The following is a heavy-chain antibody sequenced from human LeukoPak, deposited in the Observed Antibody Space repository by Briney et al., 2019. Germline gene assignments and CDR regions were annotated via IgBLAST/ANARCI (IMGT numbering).Heavy chain of an antibody. J-gene: IGHJ5*02. CDR3: ARDVGDTGNWFDP. CDR2: INPNSGGT. V-gene: IGHV1-2*02. CDR1: GHTFTGYY. Sequence: GASVKVSCKASGHTFTGYYMHWVRQAPGRGLEWMGWINPNSGGTNYAQKFQGRVTMTRDTSISTAYMELSRLRSDDTAVYYCARDVGDTGNWFDPWGQGTLVTVSS. D-gene: IGHD5-18*01.